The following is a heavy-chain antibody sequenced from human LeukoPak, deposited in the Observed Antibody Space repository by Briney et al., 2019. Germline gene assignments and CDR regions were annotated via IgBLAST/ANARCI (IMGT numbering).Heavy chain of an antibody. CDR3: AGRGYSYGSTSDY. J-gene: IGHJ4*02. V-gene: IGHV1-69*04. CDR2: IIPILGIA. Sequence: ASVKVSCKASGGTFSSYAISWVRQAPGQGLEWMGRIIPILGIANYAQKFQGRVTITADKSTSTAYMELSSVRSEDTAVYYCAGRGYSYGSTSDYWGQGTLVTVSS. CDR1: GGTFSSYA. D-gene: IGHD5-18*01.